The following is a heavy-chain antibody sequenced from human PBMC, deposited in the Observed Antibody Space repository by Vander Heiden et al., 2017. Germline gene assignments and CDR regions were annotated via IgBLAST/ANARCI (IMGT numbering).Heavy chain of an antibody. CDR2: ISSGGGST. CDR1: GFTFSSYA. D-gene: IGHD1-26*01. J-gene: IGHJ6*02. CDR3: AKDWDLAGMDV. Sequence: EVQLLESGGGLVQPGGSLRLSCTASGFTFSSYAMSWVRQGPGKGLEWVSHISSGGGSTNYADSVKGRFTIARDNSKNTLYLQMNSLRAEDTAIYYCAKDWDLAGMDVWGQGTTVTVSS. V-gene: IGHV3-23*01.